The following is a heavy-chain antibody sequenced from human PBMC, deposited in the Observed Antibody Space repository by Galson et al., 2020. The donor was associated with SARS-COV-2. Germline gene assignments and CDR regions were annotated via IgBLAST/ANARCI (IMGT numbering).Heavy chain of an antibody. V-gene: IGHV4-39*07. D-gene: IGHD3-10*01. CDR2: IYYGVTT. CDR1: GDSVTSRSSY. CDR3: ARGPRSPFGGGVDY. J-gene: IGHJ4*02. Sequence: SQTLSLTCAVSGDSVTSRSSYWGWVRQPPGKGLEWIGIIYYGVTTYYNPSLKSRVTISVHTSENHFSLTLTSVTAADTAVYYCARGPRSPFGGGVDYWGRGTLVTVSS.